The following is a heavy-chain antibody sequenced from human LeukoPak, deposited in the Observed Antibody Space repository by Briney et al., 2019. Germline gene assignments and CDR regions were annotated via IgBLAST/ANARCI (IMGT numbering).Heavy chain of an antibody. CDR1: GYTLTELS. J-gene: IGHJ4*02. D-gene: IGHD4-17*01. V-gene: IGHV1-24*01. CDR2: FDPEDGET. Sequence: ASVKVSCKVSGYTLTELSMHWVRQAPGKGLEWMGGFDPEDGETVYAQKFQGRVTMTEDTSTDTAYMELSSLRSEDTAVYYCATGMVPTVTTSIDYWGQGTLVTVSS. CDR3: ATGMVPTVTTSIDY.